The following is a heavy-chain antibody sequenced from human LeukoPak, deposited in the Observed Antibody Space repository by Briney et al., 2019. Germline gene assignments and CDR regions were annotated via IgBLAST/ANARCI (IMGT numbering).Heavy chain of an antibody. CDR2: ISTGSSTI. CDR1: GFTFSSYS. D-gene: IGHD3-10*01. J-gene: IGHJ4*02. CDR3: ARDVERTGGAYYYGSGSPRG. Sequence: GGSLRLSCEASGFTFSSYSMIWVRQAPGKGLEWVSYISTGSSTIYYADSVKGRFTISRDNAKNSLYLQMNSLRDEDTAVYYCARDVERTGGAYYYGSGSPRGWGQGTLVTVSS. V-gene: IGHV3-48*02.